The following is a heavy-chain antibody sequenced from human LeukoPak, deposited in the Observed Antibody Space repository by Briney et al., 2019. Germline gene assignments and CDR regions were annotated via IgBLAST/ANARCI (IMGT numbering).Heavy chain of an antibody. CDR3: AKCGDYDVLTGYYVSDY. J-gene: IGHJ4*02. CDR1: GFTFSSYA. CDR2: ITGSGGNT. D-gene: IGHD3-9*01. V-gene: IGHV3-23*01. Sequence: PGGSLRLSCAASGFTFSSYAMSWVRQAPGKGLDWVSAITGSGGNTYYADSVKGRFTISRDNSKNTVFLQMNSLRAEDTAVYYCAKCGDYDVLTGYYVSDYWGQGTLVTVSS.